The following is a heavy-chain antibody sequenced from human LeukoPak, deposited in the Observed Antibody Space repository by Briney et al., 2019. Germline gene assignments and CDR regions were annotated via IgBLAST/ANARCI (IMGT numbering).Heavy chain of an antibody. J-gene: IGHJ4*02. CDR3: ARDTPPNALDY. V-gene: IGHV4-59*01. D-gene: IGHD2-2*01. Sequence: PSETLSLTCTVSGGSIRSYYWSWMREPPGKGLEGSGYIYYRGTTKYTPSLKSRVTISVDTSKNQLSLKLNSVTAADTAVYYCARDTPPNALDYWGQGTLVTVSS. CDR1: GGSIRSYY. CDR2: IYYRGTT.